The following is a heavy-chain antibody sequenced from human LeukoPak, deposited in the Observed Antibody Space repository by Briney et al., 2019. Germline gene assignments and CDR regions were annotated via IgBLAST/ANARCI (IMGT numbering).Heavy chain of an antibody. V-gene: IGHV3-48*04. J-gene: IGHJ4*02. Sequence: GGSLRLSCAASGFTFSSYSMNWVRQAPGKGLEWVSYISSSSSTIYYADSVKGRFTISRDNGKNSLYLQMNSLRVEDTAVYYCAKLAKYFYGAETFYFFEHWGQGTPVTASS. CDR1: GFTFSSYS. D-gene: IGHD3-10*01. CDR3: AKLAKYFYGAETFYFFEH. CDR2: ISSSSSTI.